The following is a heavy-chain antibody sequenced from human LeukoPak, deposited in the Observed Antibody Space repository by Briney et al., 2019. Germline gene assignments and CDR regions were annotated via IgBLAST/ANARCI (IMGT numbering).Heavy chain of an antibody. Sequence: PGGSLRLSCAASGFTVSSNYMSWVRQAPGKGLEWVSVIYSGGSTYYADSVKGRFTISRHNSKNTLYLQMNSLRAEDTAVYYCARGTPSGAYYFDYWGQGTLVTVSS. CDR2: IYSGGST. D-gene: IGHD3-10*01. V-gene: IGHV3-53*04. J-gene: IGHJ4*02. CDR1: GFTVSSNY. CDR3: ARGTPSGAYYFDY.